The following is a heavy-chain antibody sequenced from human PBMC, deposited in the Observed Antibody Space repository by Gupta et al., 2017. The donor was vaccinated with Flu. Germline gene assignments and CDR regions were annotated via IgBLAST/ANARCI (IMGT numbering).Heavy chain of an antibody. J-gene: IGHJ6*02. V-gene: IGHV3-74*01. CDR2: VNTNGGYK. CDR3: VRGSSDWIGMDI. D-gene: IGHD6-19*01. CDR1: GFTFSRYW. Sequence: EVQLVESGGGLVQPGGSLRLSCAASGFTFSRYWMHWVRQAPGKGLECVSRVNTNGGYKAYVDSVKGRFTISRDDAKSTLYLQMNSLRVEDTAVYDCVRGSSDWIGMDIWGQGTTVTVSS.